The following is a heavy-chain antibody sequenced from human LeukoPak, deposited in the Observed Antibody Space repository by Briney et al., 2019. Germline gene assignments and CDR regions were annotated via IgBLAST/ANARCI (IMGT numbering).Heavy chain of an antibody. J-gene: IGHJ6*03. V-gene: IGHV3-21*01. D-gene: IGHD6-13*01. CDR1: GFTFSSYS. CDR3: ARRGGLIAAAGKNYYYMDV. CDR2: ISSSSSYI. Sequence: PGGSLRLSCAASGFTFSSYSMNWVRQAPGKGLEWVSSISSSSSYIYYADSVKGRFTISRDNAKNSLYLQMNSLRAEDTAVYYCARRGGLIAAAGKNYYYMDVWGKGTTVTVSS.